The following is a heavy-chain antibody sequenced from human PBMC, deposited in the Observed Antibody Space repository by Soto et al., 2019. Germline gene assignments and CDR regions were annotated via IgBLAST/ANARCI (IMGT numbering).Heavy chain of an antibody. CDR1: GYTFTSYD. Sequence: ASVKVSCKASGYTFTSYDINWVRQATGQGLEWMGWMNPNSGNTGYAQKFQGRVTMTRNTSISTAYMELSSLRSEDTAVYYCARGKTTWGPIVVVVAATPNWLDPWGQGPLVTVYS. J-gene: IGHJ5*02. V-gene: IGHV1-8*01. CDR2: MNPNSGNT. CDR3: ARGKTTWGPIVVVVAATPNWLDP. D-gene: IGHD2-15*01.